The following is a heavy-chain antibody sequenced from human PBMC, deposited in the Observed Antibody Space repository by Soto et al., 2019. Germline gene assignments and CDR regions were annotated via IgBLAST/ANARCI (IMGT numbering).Heavy chain of an antibody. Sequence: SETLSLTCAVYGGSFSGYYWSWIRQPPGKGLEWIGEINHSGSTNYNPSLKSRVTISVDTSKNQFSLKLSSVTAADTAVYYCARGGVTMVRGVIRYMDVWGKGTTVTVSS. CDR3: ARGGVTMVRGVIRYMDV. CDR1: GGSFSGYY. D-gene: IGHD3-10*01. CDR2: INHSGST. J-gene: IGHJ6*03. V-gene: IGHV4-34*01.